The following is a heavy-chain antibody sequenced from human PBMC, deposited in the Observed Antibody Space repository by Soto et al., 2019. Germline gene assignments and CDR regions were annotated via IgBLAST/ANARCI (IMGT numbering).Heavy chain of an antibody. J-gene: IGHJ6*02. V-gene: IGHV1-46*01. D-gene: IGHD5-12*01. CDR3: ARDLSEMATIAPYYYYYGMDV. CDR1: GYTSTSYY. CDR2: INPSGGST. Sequence: GASVKVSCKASGYTSTSYYMHWVRQAPGQGLEWMGIINPSGGSTSYAQKFQGRVTMTRDTSTSTVYMELSSLRSEDTAVYYCARDLSEMATIAPYYYYYGMDVWGQGTTVTSP.